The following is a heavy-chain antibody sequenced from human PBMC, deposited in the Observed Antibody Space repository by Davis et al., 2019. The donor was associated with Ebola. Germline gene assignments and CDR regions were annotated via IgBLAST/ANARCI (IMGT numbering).Heavy chain of an antibody. CDR2: LTSEVRDT. V-gene: IGHV3-74*01. Sequence: GESPKISCVASGFPFCPLCMHWVRPAPGKGLELVPRLTSEVRDTHHLDSVKGQFTISRDNAKSTVFLQMTRLRVEDTAIYYCVRDGSHFEFDYWGQGTLVTVSS. J-gene: IGHJ4*02. CDR3: VRDGSHFEFDY. CDR1: GFPFCPLC. D-gene: IGHD3-9*01.